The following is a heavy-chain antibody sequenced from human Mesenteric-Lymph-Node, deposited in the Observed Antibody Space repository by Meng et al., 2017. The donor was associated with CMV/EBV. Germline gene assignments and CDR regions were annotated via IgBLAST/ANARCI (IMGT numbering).Heavy chain of an antibody. CDR1: GFAFSDHW. Sequence: GESLKISCVASGFAFSDHWMSWVRQAPGMGLEWVANINEHGTEIYYVDSMKGRFTISRDNAENSLYLQMNSLRAEDTAVYYCARTDYYDGRGYKVRGAFDIWGQGTMVTVSS. CDR2: INEHGTEI. CDR3: ARTDYYDGRGYKVRGAFDI. J-gene: IGHJ3*02. V-gene: IGHV3-7*01. D-gene: IGHD3-22*01.